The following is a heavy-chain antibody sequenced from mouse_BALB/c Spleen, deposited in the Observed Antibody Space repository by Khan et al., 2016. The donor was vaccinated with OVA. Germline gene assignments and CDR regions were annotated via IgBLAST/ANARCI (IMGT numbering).Heavy chain of an antibody. V-gene: IGHV1-7*01. CDR3: ANHGSSSAWLTY. Sequence: VQLQESGAELAKPWASVKMSCKASGYTFTSYWMHWVKQRPGQGLEWIGYINPSTGYTEYNQRFKDKATLTADKSSSTAYMQLSSLTSEESAVYYCANHGSSSAWLTYWGQGTLVTVSA. D-gene: IGHD1-1*01. CDR1: GYTFTSYW. J-gene: IGHJ3*01. CDR2: INPSTGYT.